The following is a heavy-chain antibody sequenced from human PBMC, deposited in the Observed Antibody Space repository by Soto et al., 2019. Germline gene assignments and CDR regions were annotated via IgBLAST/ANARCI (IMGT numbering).Heavy chain of an antibody. CDR3: ARRLVAARPFDY. CDR1: GFSLSTSGVG. Sequence: ASGPTLVNPTQTLTLTCTFSGFSLSTSGVGVGWIRQPPGKALEWLALIYWDDDKRYSPSLKSRLTITRDTSRNQVILTMTNMDPVDTATYYCARRLVAARPFDYWGQGTLVTVSS. J-gene: IGHJ4*02. CDR2: IYWDDDK. V-gene: IGHV2-5*02. D-gene: IGHD6-6*01.